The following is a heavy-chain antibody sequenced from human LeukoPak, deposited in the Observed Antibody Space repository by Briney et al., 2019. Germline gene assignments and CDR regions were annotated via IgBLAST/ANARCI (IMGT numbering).Heavy chain of an antibody. V-gene: IGHV1-69*05. Sequence: SVKVSCKASGGTFSSYAISWVRQAPGQGLEWMGGIIPIFGTANYAQKFQGRVTITTDESTSTAYMELSCLRSEDTAVYYCARVTSCSGGSCYSGSYYYYYMDVWGKGTTVTVSS. CDR1: GGTFSSYA. CDR2: IIPIFGTA. CDR3: ARVTSCSGGSCYSGSYYYYYMDV. J-gene: IGHJ6*03. D-gene: IGHD2-15*01.